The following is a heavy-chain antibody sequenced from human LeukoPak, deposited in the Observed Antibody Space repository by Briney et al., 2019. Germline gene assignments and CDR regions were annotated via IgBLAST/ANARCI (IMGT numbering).Heavy chain of an antibody. D-gene: IGHD6-6*01. CDR3: ARTAARRFDY. J-gene: IGHJ4*02. CDR1: GGTFSSYA. V-gene: IGHV1-46*01. Sequence: ASVKVSCKASGGTFSSYAISWVRQAPGQGLEWMGIINPTGGSTTYAQKFQGRVTMTRDTSTSTVYMELSSLRSDDTAVYYCARTAARRFDYWGQGTLVTVSS. CDR2: INPTGGST.